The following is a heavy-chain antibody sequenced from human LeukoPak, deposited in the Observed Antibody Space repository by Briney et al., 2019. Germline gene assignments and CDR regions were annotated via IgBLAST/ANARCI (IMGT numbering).Heavy chain of an antibody. CDR3: ARSYGGDYVGWFDS. V-gene: IGHV1-18*01. J-gene: IGHJ5*01. CDR1: GYTFTSYG. CDR2: ISAYNGNT. Sequence: ASVKVSCKASGYTFTSYGISWVRQAPGQGLEWMGWISAYNGNTNYAQKLQGRVTMTTDTSTSTAYMELRSLRSDDTAVYYCARSYGGDYVGWFDSWGQGTLVTVSS. D-gene: IGHD4-17*01.